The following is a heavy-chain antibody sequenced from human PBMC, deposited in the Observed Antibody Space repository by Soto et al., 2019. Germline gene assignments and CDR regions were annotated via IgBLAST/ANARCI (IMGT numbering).Heavy chain of an antibody. J-gene: IGHJ4*02. Sequence: PGGSLRLSCAASGFTFSSYAMSWVRQAPGKGLEWVSTISYNGGSTNYADSVKGRFTISRDNSKNTLYLQMNSLRAEDTAVYYCAKDLGPYSGTGYWGQGTLVTVSS. CDR2: ISYNGGST. CDR1: GFTFSSYA. V-gene: IGHV3-23*01. D-gene: IGHD2-8*02. CDR3: AKDLGPYSGTGY.